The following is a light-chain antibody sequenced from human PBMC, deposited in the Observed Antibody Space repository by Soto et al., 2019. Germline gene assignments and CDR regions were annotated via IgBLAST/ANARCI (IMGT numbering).Light chain of an antibody. J-gene: IGLJ3*02. V-gene: IGLV2-23*01. CDR3: CSYAGSSTLV. CDR1: SSDVGSYNL. CDR2: EGS. Sequence: QSVLTQPASVSGSPGQSITFSCTGTSSDVGSYNLVSWYQQHPGKAPKLMIYEGSKRPSGVSNRFSGSKSGNTASLTISGLQAEDEADYYCCSYAGSSTLVFGGGTTLTVL.